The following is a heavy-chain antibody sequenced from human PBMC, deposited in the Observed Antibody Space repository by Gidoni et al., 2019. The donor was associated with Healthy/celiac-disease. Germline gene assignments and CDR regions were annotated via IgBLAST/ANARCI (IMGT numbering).Heavy chain of an antibody. CDR1: GGSFSGYY. Sequence: QVQLQQWGAGLLKPSETLSLTCAVYGGSFSGYYWSWIRQPPGKGLEWIGEINHSGSTNYNPSLKSRVTISVDTSKNQFSLKLSSVTAADTSVYYCARGGYYDFWSGYYTGGYFDYWGQGTLVTVSS. CDR3: ARGGYYDFWSGYYTGGYFDY. V-gene: IGHV4-34*01. CDR2: INHSGST. J-gene: IGHJ4*02. D-gene: IGHD3-3*01.